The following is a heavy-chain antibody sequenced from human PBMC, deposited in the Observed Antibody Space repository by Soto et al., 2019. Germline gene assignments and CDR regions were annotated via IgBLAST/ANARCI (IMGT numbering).Heavy chain of an antibody. Sequence: EVQLLESGGGLVQPGGSLRLSCAASGFTFSSYAMSWVRQAPWKGLEWVSAISGSGGSTYYADSVKGRFTISRDNSKNTLYLQMNSLRAEDTAVYYCAKDADIVVVPANWFDPWGQGTLVTVSS. CDR3: AKDADIVVVPANWFDP. CDR1: GFTFSSYA. D-gene: IGHD2-2*01. CDR2: ISGSGGST. V-gene: IGHV3-23*01. J-gene: IGHJ5*02.